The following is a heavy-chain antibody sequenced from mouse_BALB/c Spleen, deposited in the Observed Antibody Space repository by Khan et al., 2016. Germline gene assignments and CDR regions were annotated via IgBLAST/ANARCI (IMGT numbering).Heavy chain of an antibody. CDR2: LNPYNGDT. CDR3: GRFYYYAMDY. CDR1: GYSFTGYF. Sequence: EVQLQESGPELVKPGASVKISCKASGYSFTGYFMNWVKQSHGKSLEWIGRLNPYNGDTFYNQKFKGKATLTVDKSSSTAHMELLSRTSEDSAVXYCGRFYYYAMDYWGQGTSVTVSS. J-gene: IGHJ4*01. V-gene: IGHV1-37*01.